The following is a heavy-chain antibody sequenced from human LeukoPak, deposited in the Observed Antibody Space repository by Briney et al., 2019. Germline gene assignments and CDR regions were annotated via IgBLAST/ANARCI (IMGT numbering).Heavy chain of an antibody. CDR3: AKGRNEDGDAALNY. D-gene: IGHD4-17*01. J-gene: IGHJ4*02. CDR2: IKEDGSVK. V-gene: IGHV3-7*05. Sequence: AGGSLRLSCAASGFTFSRYWMSWVRQAPGKGLEWVANIKEDGSVKYYVESVKGRFTISRDNAKNSLYLQMNSLRAEDTAAYHCAKGRNEDGDAALNYWGQGTLVTVSS. CDR1: GFTFSRYW.